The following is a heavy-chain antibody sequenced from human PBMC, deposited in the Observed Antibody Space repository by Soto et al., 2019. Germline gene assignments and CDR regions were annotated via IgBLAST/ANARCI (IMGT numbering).Heavy chain of an antibody. CDR1: GGSFSCYY. CDR2: VNHRGST. D-gene: IGHD2-15*01. V-gene: IGHV4-34*01. J-gene: IGHJ5*02. CDR3: ARXGFCSGGTCRIGNWFDP. Sequence: SETLSLTCAVYGGSFSCYYWTWIRQSPGKGLEWIGNVNHRGSTNYNVSLQSRVTISVDTSQNQFSLKPDSVTAADTAVYYCARXGFCSGGTCRIGNWFDPWGQGTLVTVSS.